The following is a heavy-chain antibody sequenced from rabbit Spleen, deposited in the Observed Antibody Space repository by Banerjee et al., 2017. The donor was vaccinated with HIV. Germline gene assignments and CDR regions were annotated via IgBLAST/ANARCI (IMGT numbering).Heavy chain of an antibody. Sequence: EQLKESGGGLVQPGGSLKLSCKGSGFDFSNYYMSWVRQAPGKGLEWIACINIVTGKSVYASWAKGRFMMSRTSSTTVTLQMTSLTAADTATYFCARDLVAVIGWNFNLWGPGTLVTVS. CDR3: ARDLVAVIGWNFNL. D-gene: IGHD1-1*01. CDR2: INIVTGKS. V-gene: IGHV1S45*01. J-gene: IGHJ4*01. CDR1: GFDFSNYY.